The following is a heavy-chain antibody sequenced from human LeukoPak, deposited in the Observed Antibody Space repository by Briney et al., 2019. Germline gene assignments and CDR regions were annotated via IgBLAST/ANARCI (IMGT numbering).Heavy chain of an antibody. V-gene: IGHV3-30*02. CDR3: AKTGRDSSTDYFDY. J-gene: IGHJ4*02. Sequence: GGSLRLSCTASGFTFSSYGMDWVRQAPGKGLEWLTFIRYDGTTKYYADSVKSRFTISRDNSKNTLYLQMNSLLAEDTAVYYCAKTGRDSSTDYFDYWGQGTLVTVSS. D-gene: IGHD3-22*01. CDR1: GFTFSSYG. CDR2: IRYDGTTK.